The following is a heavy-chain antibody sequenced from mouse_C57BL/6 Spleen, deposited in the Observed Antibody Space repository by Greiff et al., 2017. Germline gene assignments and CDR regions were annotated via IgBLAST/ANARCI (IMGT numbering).Heavy chain of an antibody. Sequence: VQLQQPGAELVRPGTSVKLSCKASGYTFTSYWMHWVKQRPGQGLEWIGVIDPSDSYTNYNQKFKGKATLTVASSSSTSYMQLRSLTSEDSAVYDCARGIIYYYGSSAPHYFDYWGQGTTLTVSS. V-gene: IGHV1-59*01. D-gene: IGHD1-1*01. J-gene: IGHJ2*01. CDR1: GYTFTSYW. CDR3: ARGIIYYYGSSAPHYFDY. CDR2: IDPSDSYT.